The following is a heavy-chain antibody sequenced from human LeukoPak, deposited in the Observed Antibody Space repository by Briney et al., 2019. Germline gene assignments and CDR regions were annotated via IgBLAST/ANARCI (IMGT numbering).Heavy chain of an antibody. CDR2: IKTDGRST. D-gene: IGHD6-19*01. CDR1: GFTFIDYW. Sequence: GGSLRLSCAASGFTFIDYWMHWVRQAPGKGLVWVSRIKTDGRSTNYADSVKGRFTISIDNAKNTLYLQMNSLRAEDTAAYYCARVRKGGWTDYWGQGTLVTVSS. CDR3: ARVRKGGWTDY. J-gene: IGHJ4*02. V-gene: IGHV3-74*01.